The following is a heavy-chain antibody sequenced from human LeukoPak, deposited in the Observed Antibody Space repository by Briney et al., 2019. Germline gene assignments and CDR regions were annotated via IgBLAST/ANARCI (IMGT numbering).Heavy chain of an antibody. J-gene: IGHJ4*02. CDR2: INTDGTVT. V-gene: IGHV3-74*01. CDR3: ATKQWLAPPPDS. D-gene: IGHD6-19*01. CDR1: GLTFSKYW. Sequence: PGGSLRLSCAASGLTFSKYWMLWVRQAPGKGLESVSRINTDGTVTTYADSVKGRLTVSRDNADNTMFLQMNSVRDEDTAVYYCATKQWLAPPPDSWGQGTPVTVSS.